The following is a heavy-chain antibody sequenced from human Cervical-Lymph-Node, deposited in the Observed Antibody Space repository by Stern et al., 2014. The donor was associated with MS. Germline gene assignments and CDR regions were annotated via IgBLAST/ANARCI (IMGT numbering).Heavy chain of an antibody. CDR2: IVYYGHRK. CDR3: ARDYEDTSMLFDH. J-gene: IGHJ4*02. D-gene: IGHD2-8*01. V-gene: IGHV3-30*03. CDR1: GFTFSSYC. Sequence: VQLVESGGAVVQPGRSLRLSCAASGFTFSSYCMHWVRQAPGKGLEWVTVIVYYGHRKFYASSVKGRFTICRYNSKNTLHLQMNSVTPDDTAIYYCARDYEDTSMLFDHWGQGTLVTVSS.